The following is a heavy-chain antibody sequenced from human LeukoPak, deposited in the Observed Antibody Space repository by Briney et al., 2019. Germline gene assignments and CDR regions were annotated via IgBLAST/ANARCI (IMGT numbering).Heavy chain of an antibody. CDR1: GGSISSSSYY. Sequence: PSETLSLTCTVSGGSISSSSYYWGWIRQPPGKGLEWIGSIYYSGSTYYNPSLKSRVTISVDTSKNQFSLKLSSVTAADTAVYYCARHQGVSSSWPLDYWGQGTLVTVSS. J-gene: IGHJ4*02. CDR3: ARHQGVSSSWPLDY. D-gene: IGHD6-13*01. V-gene: IGHV4-39*01. CDR2: IYYSGST.